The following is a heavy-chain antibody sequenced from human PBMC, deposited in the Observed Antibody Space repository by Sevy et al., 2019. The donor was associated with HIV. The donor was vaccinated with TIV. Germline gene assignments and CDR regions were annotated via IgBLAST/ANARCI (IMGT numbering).Heavy chain of an antibody. V-gene: IGHV3-21*01. J-gene: IGHJ6*02. CDR3: ARDTWDIVVVVAATRGGYYYGMDV. CDR2: ISSSSSYI. Sequence: GGSLRLSCAASGFTFSSYSMNWVRQAPGKGLEWVSSISSSSSYIYYADSVKGRFTISRDNAKNSLYLQMNSLRAEDTAVYYCARDTWDIVVVVAATRGGYYYGMDVWGQGTTVTVSS. CDR1: GFTFSSYS. D-gene: IGHD2-15*01.